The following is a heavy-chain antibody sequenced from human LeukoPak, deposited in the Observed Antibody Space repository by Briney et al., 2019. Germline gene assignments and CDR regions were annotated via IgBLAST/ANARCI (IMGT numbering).Heavy chain of an antibody. CDR2: TNPDETAK. V-gene: IGHV3-7*03. CDR1: GFTFSSFW. D-gene: IGHD2-15*01. J-gene: IGHJ1*01. CDR3: ARDWRGGGCYSD. Sequence: GGSLRLSCTASGFTFSSFWMSWVRQAPGKGLEWVANTNPDETAKSYVDSVKGRFTISRDSAKNSLYLQMNSLRADDTAMYYCARDWRGGGCYSDWGQGTLVTVSS.